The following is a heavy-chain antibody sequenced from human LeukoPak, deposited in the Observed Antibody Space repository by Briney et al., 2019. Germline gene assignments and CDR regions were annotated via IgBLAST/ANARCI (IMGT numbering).Heavy chain of an antibody. CDR3: ARAKGSGSYYDY. CDR2: MYHSGTT. D-gene: IGHD1-26*01. J-gene: IGHJ4*02. Sequence: SETLSLTCTVSGDSISSRSWWNWVRPPPGKGLEWIGEMYHSGTTNYNPSLNSRVTISVDKSKNQFSLKLGSVTAADTAVYYCARAKGSGSYYDYWGQGTLVTVSS. V-gene: IGHV4-4*02. CDR1: GDSISSRSW.